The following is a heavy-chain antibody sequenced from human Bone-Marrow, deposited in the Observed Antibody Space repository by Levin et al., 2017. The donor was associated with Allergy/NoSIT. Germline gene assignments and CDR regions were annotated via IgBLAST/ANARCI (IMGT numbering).Heavy chain of an antibody. Sequence: KSGGSLRLSCKGSGSSFTSYWIGWVRQMPGKGLEWMGIIYPGDADTRYSPSFQGQVTISADKSISTAYLQWSSLKASDTAMYYCARRGTRDYYYYMDVWGKGTSVTVSS. CDR3: ARRGTRDYYYYMDV. D-gene: IGHD1-1*01. CDR2: IYPGDADT. V-gene: IGHV5-51*01. J-gene: IGHJ6*03. CDR1: GSSFTSYW.